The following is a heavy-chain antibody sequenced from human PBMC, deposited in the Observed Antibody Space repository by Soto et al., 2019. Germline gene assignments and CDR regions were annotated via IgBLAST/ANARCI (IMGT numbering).Heavy chain of an antibody. D-gene: IGHD3-3*01. V-gene: IGHV4-39*01. CDR2: IYYSGST. CDR3: ARHITIFGVVSDY. Sequence: SETLSITCTVSGGSISSSSYYWGWIRQPPGKGLEWIGSIYYSGSTYYNPSLKSRVTISVDTSKNQFSLKLSSVTAADTAVYYCARHITIFGVVSDYWGQGTLVTVSS. CDR1: GGSISSSSYY. J-gene: IGHJ4*02.